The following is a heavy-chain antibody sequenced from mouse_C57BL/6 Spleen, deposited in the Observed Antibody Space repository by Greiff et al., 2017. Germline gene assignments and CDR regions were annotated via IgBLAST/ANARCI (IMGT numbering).Heavy chain of an antibody. Sequence: EVKLMESGPGLVKPSQSLSLTCSVTGYSITSGYYWNWIRQFPGNKLEWMGYISYDGSNNYNPSLKNRISITRDTSKNQFFLKLNSVTTEDTATYYCARDGRDYDGYPFAYWGQGTLVTVSA. V-gene: IGHV3-6*01. J-gene: IGHJ3*01. CDR2: ISYDGSN. CDR1: GYSITSGYY. D-gene: IGHD2-3*01. CDR3: ARDGRDYDGYPFAY.